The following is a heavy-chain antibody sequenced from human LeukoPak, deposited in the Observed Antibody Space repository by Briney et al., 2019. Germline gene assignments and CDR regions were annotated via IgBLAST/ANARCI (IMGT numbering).Heavy chain of an antibody. D-gene: IGHD4-17*01. Sequence: GGSLRLSCAASGFTFNSHSMNWVRQAPGKGLEWVSSISTSSSYIYYADSVKGRFTISRDNSKNTLYLRMNSLRAEDTAVYYCARASDYGDYVDYWGQGTLVTVSS. CDR1: GFTFNSHS. V-gene: IGHV3-21*04. CDR2: ISTSSSYI. CDR3: ARASDYGDYVDY. J-gene: IGHJ4*02.